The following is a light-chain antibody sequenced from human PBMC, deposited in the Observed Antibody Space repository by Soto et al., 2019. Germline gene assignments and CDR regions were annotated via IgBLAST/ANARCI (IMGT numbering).Light chain of an antibody. CDR3: QQYENWPPIT. CDR1: QSVSSH. CDR2: GAS. Sequence: IVITHSPAPLSVSPGERATLSCRASQSVSSHVAWYQQKPGQAPRLPIYGASTRATGIPARFSGSGSGTEFTLTIGSLQSVDFAVYYCQQYENWPPITFGQGTRLEIK. J-gene: IGKJ5*01. V-gene: IGKV3-15*01.